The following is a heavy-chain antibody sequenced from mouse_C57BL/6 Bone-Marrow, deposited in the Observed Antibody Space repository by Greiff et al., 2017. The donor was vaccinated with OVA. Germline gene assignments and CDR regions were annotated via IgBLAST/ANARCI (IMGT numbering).Heavy chain of an antibody. V-gene: IGHV1-61*01. Sequence: QVQLQQPGAELVRPGSSVKLSCKASGYTFTSYWMDWVKQRPGQGLEWIGNIYPSDSETHYNQKFKDKATLTVDKSSSTAYMQLSSLTSEDSAVYYCARQDGYYVFDYWGQGTTLTVSS. D-gene: IGHD2-3*01. CDR3: ARQDGYYVFDY. CDR1: GYTFTSYW. J-gene: IGHJ2*01. CDR2: IYPSDSET.